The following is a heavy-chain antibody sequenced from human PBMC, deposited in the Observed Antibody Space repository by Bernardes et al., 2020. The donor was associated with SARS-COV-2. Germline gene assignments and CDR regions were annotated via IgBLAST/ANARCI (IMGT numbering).Heavy chain of an antibody. CDR2: ISSSSSTI. CDR1: GFTFSSYS. D-gene: IGHD3-3*01. Sequence: GGSLRLSCAASGFTFSSYSMNWVRQAPGKGLEWVSYISSSSSTIYYADSVKGRFTISRDNAKNSLYLQMNSLRAEDTAVYYCARDRFWRIFGVVMTRYFDYWGQGTLVTVSS. J-gene: IGHJ4*02. V-gene: IGHV3-48*01. CDR3: ARDRFWRIFGVVMTRYFDY.